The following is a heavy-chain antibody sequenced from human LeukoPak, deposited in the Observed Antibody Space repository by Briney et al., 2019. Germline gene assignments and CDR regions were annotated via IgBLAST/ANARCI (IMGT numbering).Heavy chain of an antibody. CDR3: TSWGDTTAEYFQR. CDR1: GFTFSDYY. J-gene: IGHJ1*01. CDR2: INPDGRDT. V-gene: IGHV3-7*01. Sequence: ETGGSLRLSCAASGFTFSDYYMTWVRQAPGKGLEWVAHINPDGRDTYYVDSVKGRFTISRDNAQNSMYLQMNSLRVEDTAVYYCTSWGDTTAEYFQRWGQGTLVTVSS. D-gene: IGHD2-21*02.